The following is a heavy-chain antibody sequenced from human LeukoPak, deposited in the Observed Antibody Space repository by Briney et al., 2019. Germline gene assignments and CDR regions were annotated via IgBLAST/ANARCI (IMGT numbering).Heavy chain of an antibody. CDR1: GYTFTGYY. CDR3: VRYHGDYVRFDP. Sequence: GASVKVSCKASGYTFTGYYMHWVRQAPGQGLEWMGRIHPNSGGTNYAQKFRGRVPLTRDTSISTAYMELSRLRSDDTAVYFCVRYHGDYVRFDPWGQGTLVTVSS. V-gene: IGHV1-2*06. J-gene: IGHJ5*02. D-gene: IGHD4-17*01. CDR2: IHPNSGGT.